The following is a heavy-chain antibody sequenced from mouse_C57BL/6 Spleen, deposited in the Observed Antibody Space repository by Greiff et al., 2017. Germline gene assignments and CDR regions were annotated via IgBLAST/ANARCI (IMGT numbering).Heavy chain of an antibody. D-gene: IGHD4-1*01. CDR1: GYTFTSYG. Sequence: VQLQESGAELARPGASVKLSCKASGYTFTSYGISWVKQRTGQGLEWIGEIYPRSGNTYYNEKFKGKATLTADKSSSTAYMELRSLTSEDSAVYFCARKGLTDWYFDVWGTGTTLTVSS. J-gene: IGHJ1*03. V-gene: IGHV1-81*01. CDR2: IYPRSGNT. CDR3: ARKGLTDWYFDV.